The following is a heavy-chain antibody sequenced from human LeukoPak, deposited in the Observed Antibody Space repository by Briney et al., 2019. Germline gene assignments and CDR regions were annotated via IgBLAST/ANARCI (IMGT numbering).Heavy chain of an antibody. D-gene: IGHD6-19*01. J-gene: IGHJ3*02. CDR2: IYYSGST. Sequence: SETLSLTRTVSGGSISSYYWSWIRQPPGKGLEWIGYIYYSGSTNYNPSLKSRVTISVDTSKNQFSLKLNSVTAADTAVYYCATYTSSGWVGDAFDIWGQGTMVTVSS. V-gene: IGHV4-59*01. CDR1: GGSISSYY. CDR3: ATYTSSGWVGDAFDI.